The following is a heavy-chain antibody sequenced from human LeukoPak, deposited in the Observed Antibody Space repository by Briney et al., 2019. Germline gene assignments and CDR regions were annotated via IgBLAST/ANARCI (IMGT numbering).Heavy chain of an antibody. V-gene: IGHV5-51*01. D-gene: IGHD3-22*01. CDR2: IYPGDSDT. CDR3: ARLAQNYYDSSGYSNFDY. Sequence: GESLKISCKGSGYNFTNYWIGWVRQMPGKVLEWMGIIYPGDSDTRYSPSFQGQVTISADKSINTTYLQWSSLKASDTAMYYCARLAQNYYDSSGYSNFDYWGQGTLVTVSS. CDR1: GYNFTNYW. J-gene: IGHJ4*02.